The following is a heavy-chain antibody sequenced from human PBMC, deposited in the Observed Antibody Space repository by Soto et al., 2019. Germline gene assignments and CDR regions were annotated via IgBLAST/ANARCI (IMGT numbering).Heavy chain of an antibody. D-gene: IGHD2-2*01. Sequence: QVQLVESGGGVVQPGRSLRLSCAASGFTFSSYGMHWVRQAPGKGLEWVAVIWYDGSNKYYADSVKGRFTISRDNSKNTLYLQMNSLRAEDTAVYYCAREPKPSLGYCSSTSCQKSWFDPWGQGTLVTVSS. CDR2: IWYDGSNK. CDR3: AREPKPSLGYCSSTSCQKSWFDP. J-gene: IGHJ5*02. V-gene: IGHV3-33*01. CDR1: GFTFSSYG.